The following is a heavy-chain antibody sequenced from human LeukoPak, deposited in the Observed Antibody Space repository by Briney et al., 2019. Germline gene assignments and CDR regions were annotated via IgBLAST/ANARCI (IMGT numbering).Heavy chain of an antibody. D-gene: IGHD5-18*01. Sequence: GASVKVSCKASGYTFTSYDINWVRQATGQGLEWMRWMNTNSGNTGYAQKFQGRVTMTRNTSISTAYMELSSLRSEDTAVYYCARGLGGLLYYYYGMDVWGQGTTVTVSS. CDR1: GYTFTSYD. V-gene: IGHV1-8*01. J-gene: IGHJ6*02. CDR2: MNTNSGNT. CDR3: ARGLGGLLYYYYGMDV.